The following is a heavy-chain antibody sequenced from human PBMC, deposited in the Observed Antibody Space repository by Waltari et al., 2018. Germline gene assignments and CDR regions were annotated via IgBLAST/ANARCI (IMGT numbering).Heavy chain of an antibody. Sequence: QVQLQESGPGLVKPSQTLSLTCTVSGGSISSGSYYWSWIRQPAGKGLEWIGRIYTSGSTNYNPSLKSRVTISVDTSKNQFSLKLSSVTAADTAVYYCAREDVTIFGVEGFDYWGQGTLVTVSS. CDR2: IYTSGST. CDR3: AREDVTIFGVEGFDY. V-gene: IGHV4-61*02. J-gene: IGHJ4*02. CDR1: GGSISSGSYY. D-gene: IGHD3-3*01.